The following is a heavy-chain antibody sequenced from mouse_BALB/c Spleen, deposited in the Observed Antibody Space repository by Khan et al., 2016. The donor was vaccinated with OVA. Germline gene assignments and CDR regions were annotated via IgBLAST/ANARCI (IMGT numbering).Heavy chain of an antibody. CDR1: GFSLTGYG. J-gene: IGHJ4*01. D-gene: IGHD2-10*01. Sequence: QVQLKQSGPGLVAPSQSLSISCTVSGFSLTGYGVNWVRQPPGKGLEWLGMICGDGSTAYNSALKSRLNLSQDNSKSQVFLKMNSLQTDETARDSAARSYYGNYRGSMDYWGHGTSVTGSA. V-gene: IGHV2-6-7*01. CDR3: ARSYYGNYRGSMDY. CDR2: ICGDGST.